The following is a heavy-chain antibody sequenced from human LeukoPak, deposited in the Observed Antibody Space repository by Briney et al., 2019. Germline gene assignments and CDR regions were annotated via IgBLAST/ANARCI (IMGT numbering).Heavy chain of an antibody. CDR2: IYYSGST. D-gene: IGHD4-23*01. V-gene: IGHV4-59*08. CDR1: GGSINSYY. J-gene: IGHJ4*02. CDR3: ARQTPLGNSGLDY. Sequence: SETLSLTCTVSGGSINSYYWSWIRXPPGKXLEXIGYIYYSGSTNYNPPLKSRVTILVDTSKNQISLKLSSVTAADTAVYYCARQTPLGNSGLDYWGQGTLVTVSS.